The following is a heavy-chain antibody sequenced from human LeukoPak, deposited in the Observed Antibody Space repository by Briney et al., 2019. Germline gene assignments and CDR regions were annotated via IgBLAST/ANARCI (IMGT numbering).Heavy chain of an antibody. V-gene: IGHV1-2*02. Sequence: ASVKVSCKASGYTFTGYYMHWVRQAPGQGLEWMGWINLNSGGTNYAQKFQGRVTMTRDTSISTAYMELSRLRSDDTAVYYCARDRNGSPCYNWFDPWGQGTLVTVSS. J-gene: IGHJ5*02. D-gene: IGHD2-8*01. CDR3: ARDRNGSPCYNWFDP. CDR1: GYTFTGYY. CDR2: INLNSGGT.